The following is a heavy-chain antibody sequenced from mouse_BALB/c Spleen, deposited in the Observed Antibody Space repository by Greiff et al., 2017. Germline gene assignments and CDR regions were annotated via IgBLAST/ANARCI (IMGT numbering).Heavy chain of an antibody. V-gene: IGHV3-2*02. CDR2: ISYSGST. J-gene: IGHJ3*01. Sequence: EVKLQESGPGLVKPSQSLSLTCTVTGYSITSDYAWNWIRQFPGNKLEWMGYISYSGSTSYNPSLKSRISITRDTSKNQFFLQLNSVTTEDTATYYCARGPQFAYWGQGTLVTVSA. D-gene: IGHD3-3*01. CDR3: ARGPQFAY. CDR1: GYSITSDYA.